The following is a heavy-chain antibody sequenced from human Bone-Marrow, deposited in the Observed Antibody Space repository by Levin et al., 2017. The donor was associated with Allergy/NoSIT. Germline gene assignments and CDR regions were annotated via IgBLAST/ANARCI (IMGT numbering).Heavy chain of an antibody. CDR1: GFTFSTYA. J-gene: IGHJ6*02. V-gene: IGHV3-23*01. CDR2: ISATGDST. Sequence: PGESLKISCAVSGFTFSTYAMSWVRQAPGKGLEWVAGISATGDSTYNADSVKGRLTISRDNSQNTLYLQMNSLRAEDTAVYYCAKAAGDSGMFTAYYYGLDVWGQGTTVTVSS. D-gene: IGHD3-10*01. CDR3: AKAAGDSGMFTAYYYGLDV.